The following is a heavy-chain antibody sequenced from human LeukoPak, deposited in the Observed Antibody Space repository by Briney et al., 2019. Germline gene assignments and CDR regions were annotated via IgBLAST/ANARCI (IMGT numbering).Heavy chain of an antibody. D-gene: IGHD2/OR15-2a*01. V-gene: IGHV4-39*07. Sequence: ASETLSLTCTVSGGSISSSSYYWGWIRQPPGKGLEWIGSIYYSGSTYYNPSLKSRVTISVDTSKNQFSLKLSSVTAADTAVYYCARVRSQDSEVIYWGQGTLVTVSS. CDR3: ARVRSQDSEVIY. J-gene: IGHJ4*02. CDR2: IYYSGST. CDR1: GGSISSSSYY.